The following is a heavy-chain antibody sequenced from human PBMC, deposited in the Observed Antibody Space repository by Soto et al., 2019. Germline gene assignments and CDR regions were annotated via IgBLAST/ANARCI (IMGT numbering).Heavy chain of an antibody. V-gene: IGHV1-24*01. CDR3: ATAPRWNYVLYFDY. CDR2: FDPEDGET. D-gene: IGHD1-7*01. J-gene: IGHJ4*02. Sequence: ASVKVSCKVSGYTLTELSMHWVRQAPGKGLGWMGGFDPEDGETIYAQKFQGRVTMTEDTSTDTAYMELSSLRSEDTAVYYCATAPRWNYVLYFDYWGQGTLVTVSS. CDR1: GYTLTELS.